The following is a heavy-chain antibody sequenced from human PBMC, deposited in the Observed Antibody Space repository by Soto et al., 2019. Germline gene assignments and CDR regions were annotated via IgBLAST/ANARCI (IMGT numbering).Heavy chain of an antibody. CDR1: GVTFSSYG. J-gene: IGHJ4*02. D-gene: IGHD5-12*01. CDR2: ISYDGSNK. V-gene: IGHV3-30*18. Sequence: GGSLRLSCAASGVTFSSYGMHWVRQAPGKGLEWVAVISYDGSNKYYADSVKGRFTISRDNSKSTLYLQMNSLRAEDTAVYYCAKSDEDYDSGPPFDSWGQGTLVTVSS. CDR3: AKSDEDYDSGPPFDS.